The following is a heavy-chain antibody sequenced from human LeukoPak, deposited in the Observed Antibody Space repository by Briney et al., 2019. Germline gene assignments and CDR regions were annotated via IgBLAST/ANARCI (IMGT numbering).Heavy chain of an antibody. CDR2: IYYSGST. D-gene: IGHD2-2*01. J-gene: IGHJ3*02. CDR3: ARRVVVVPAAMAAFDI. V-gene: IGHV4-59*01. CDR1: GGSISSYY. Sequence: PSETLSLTCTVSGGSISSYYWSWIRQPPGKGLEWIGYIYYSGSTNYNPSLKSRVTISVDTSKNQFSLKLSSVTAADTAVYYCARRVVVVPAAMAAFDIWGQGTMVTVSS.